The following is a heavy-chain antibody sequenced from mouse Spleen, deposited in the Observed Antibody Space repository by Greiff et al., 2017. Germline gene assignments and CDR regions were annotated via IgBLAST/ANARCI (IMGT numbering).Heavy chain of an antibody. CDR2: IDPETGGT. D-gene: IGHD1-2*01. J-gene: IGHJ4*01. CDR1: GYTFTDYE. CDR3: TRPLLYYAMDY. Sequence: QVQLKQSGAELVRPGASVTLSCKASGYTFTDYEMHWVKQTPVHGLEWIGAIDPETGGTAYNQKFKGKAILTADKSSSTAYMELRSLTSEDSAVYYCTRPLLYYAMDYWGQGTSVTVSS. V-gene: IGHV1-15*01.